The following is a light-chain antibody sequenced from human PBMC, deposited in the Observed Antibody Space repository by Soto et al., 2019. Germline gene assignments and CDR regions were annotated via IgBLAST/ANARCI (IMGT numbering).Light chain of an antibody. CDR1: QSVSIK. J-gene: IGKJ5*01. CDR2: DAS. Sequence: EIVLTQSPATLSLSPGERATLSCRASQSVSIKLAWYQQKPGQAPRLLIYDASNRATGIPARFSGSGSGTDFTLTISSLEPEDFAVYYCQQRSKWITFGQGTRLEIK. CDR3: QQRSKWIT. V-gene: IGKV3-11*01.